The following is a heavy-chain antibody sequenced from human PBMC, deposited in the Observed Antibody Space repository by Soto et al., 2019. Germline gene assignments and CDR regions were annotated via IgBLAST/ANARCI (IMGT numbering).Heavy chain of an antibody. D-gene: IGHD6-19*01. CDR2: MNPTSSDT. Sequence: QVQLVQSGAEVKKPGASVKVSCKASGYTFTSYDINWVRQAAGQGLEWMGWMNPTSSDTGYAQKFQGRVTMTRDTSISTAYIELSSLRPEDTAMYYCARGRTAGQPYWFDPWGQGTLVTVSS. J-gene: IGHJ5*02. V-gene: IGHV1-8*01. CDR1: GYTFTSYD. CDR3: ARGRTAGQPYWFDP.